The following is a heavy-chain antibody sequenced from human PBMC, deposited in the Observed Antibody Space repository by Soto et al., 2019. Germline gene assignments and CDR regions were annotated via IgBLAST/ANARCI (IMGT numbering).Heavy chain of an antibody. CDR1: GYTFIDYY. D-gene: IGHD5-12*01. CDR2: INPNSGAS. V-gene: IGHV1-2*02. CDR3: ARWRAVVATHDP. Sequence: ASVKVSCKTSGYTFIDYYVHWIRQAPGQGLEWVGWINPNSGASNYAQNFQGRVTMTRDRSSSTVYMEFTGLRSDDTAVSYCARWRAVVATHDPWGQGTLVTVSS. J-gene: IGHJ5*02.